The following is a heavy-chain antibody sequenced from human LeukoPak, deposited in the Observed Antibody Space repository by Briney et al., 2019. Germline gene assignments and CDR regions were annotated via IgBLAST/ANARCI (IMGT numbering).Heavy chain of an antibody. CDR1: GGSISSYY. CDR3: ARETSQKGAHYMDV. Sequence: SETLSLTCTVSGGSISSYYWSWIRQPPGKGLEYIGNIYYSGYTNYNPSLKSRVTISVDTSKNQFSLKLSSVTAADTAVYYCARETSQKGAHYMDVWGKGTTVTISS. J-gene: IGHJ6*03. CDR2: IYYSGYT. D-gene: IGHD3-16*01. V-gene: IGHV4-59*01.